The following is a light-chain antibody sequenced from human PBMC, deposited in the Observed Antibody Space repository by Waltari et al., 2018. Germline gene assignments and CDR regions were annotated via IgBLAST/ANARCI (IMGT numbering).Light chain of an antibody. J-gene: IGLJ1*01. CDR1: SSNIGTNY. V-gene: IGLV1-51*01. CDR3: GAWDSSLSVYV. Sequence: QSVLTQPPSVSAAPGQKVTISCSGTSSNIGTNYVSWYQQLPGTAPKLLIYDNKKRPTGIPDRFSGSKCGTSATLGISGLQTGGESDYYCGAWDSSLSVYVFGTGTKVTV. CDR2: DNK.